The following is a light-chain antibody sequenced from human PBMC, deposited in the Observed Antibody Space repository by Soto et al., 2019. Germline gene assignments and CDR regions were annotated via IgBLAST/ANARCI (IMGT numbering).Light chain of an antibody. CDR3: LTWGTGIQV. V-gene: IGLV4-69*01. CDR1: DGHSGYA. J-gene: IGLJ3*02. CDR2: VHSNGWH. Sequence: QLVLTQSPSASASLGASVNLTCTLSDGHSGYAISWHQQRPKKGPPFLMKVHSNGWHTKGDGIPDRFSGSSSGAERFLTIASLQSDEEDDYYCLTWGTGIQVFGGGTKLTVL.